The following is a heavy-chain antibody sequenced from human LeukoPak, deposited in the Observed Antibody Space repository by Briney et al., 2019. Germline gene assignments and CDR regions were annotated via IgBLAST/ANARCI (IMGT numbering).Heavy chain of an antibody. CDR1: GVSVISSY. V-gene: IGHV4-59*02. CDR3: ARHNGVSYLDY. CDR2: IHHSGDT. J-gene: IGHJ4*02. D-gene: IGHD2-8*01. Sequence: PSETLSLTCTVSGVSVISSYWSWVRRPPGKGLEYIGFIHHSGDTKYNPSLKSRVTMSVDTSKSQFSLRLSSVTAADSAVYYCARHNGVSYLDYWAQGTLVTVSP.